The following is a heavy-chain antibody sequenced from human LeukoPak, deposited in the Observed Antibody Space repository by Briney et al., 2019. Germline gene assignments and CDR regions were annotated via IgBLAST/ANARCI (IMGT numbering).Heavy chain of an antibody. D-gene: IGHD5-24*01. V-gene: IGHV4-4*07. CDR2: ISTTGST. J-gene: IGHJ4*02. CDR1: GGSISTHY. Sequence: SETLSLTCTISGGSISTHYWSWIRQPAGKGLEWIGRISTTGSTNYNPSLKSRVTMSIDTSKNQFSLKLSSVTAADTAVYYCAREVEMATQFDYWGQGTLVTVSS. CDR3: AREVEMATQFDY.